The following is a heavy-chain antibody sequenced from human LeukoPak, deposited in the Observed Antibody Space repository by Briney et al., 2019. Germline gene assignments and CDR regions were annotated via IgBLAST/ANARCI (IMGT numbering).Heavy chain of an antibody. D-gene: IGHD3-22*01. Sequence: SETLSLTCTVSGGSISSGSYYWSWMRRPAGKGLEWIGRIYTSGSTNYNPSLKSRVTISVDTFKNQFSLKLSSVTAADTAVYYCAREGRYYYDSSGYTSVGAFDIWGQGTMVTVSS. CDR3: AREGRYYYDSSGYTSVGAFDI. V-gene: IGHV4-61*02. CDR2: IYTSGST. CDR1: GGSISSGSYY. J-gene: IGHJ3*02.